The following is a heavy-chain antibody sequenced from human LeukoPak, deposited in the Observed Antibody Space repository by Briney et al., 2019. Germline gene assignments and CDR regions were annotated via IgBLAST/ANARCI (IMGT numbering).Heavy chain of an antibody. CDR3: ASHPEQLVVPYYYYYMDV. V-gene: IGHV1-69*13. D-gene: IGHD6-6*01. CDR1: GGTFSSYA. CDR2: IIPIFGTA. J-gene: IGHJ6*03. Sequence: SVKVSCKASGGTFSSYAVSWVRQAPGQGLEWMGGIIPIFGTANYAQKFQGRVTITADESTSTAYMELSSLRSEDTAVYYCASHPEQLVVPYYYYYMDVRGKGTTVTVSS.